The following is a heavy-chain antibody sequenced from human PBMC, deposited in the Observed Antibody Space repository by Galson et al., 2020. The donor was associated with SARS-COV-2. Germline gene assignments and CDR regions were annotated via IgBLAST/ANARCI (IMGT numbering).Heavy chain of an antibody. V-gene: IGHV3-23*01. J-gene: IGHJ2*01. D-gene: IGHD3-10*01. CDR3: VKEGPYYGSRYWYFDF. CDR2: ISMSGGRT. Sequence: GESLKISCAASGFSFSTHAMTWVRQAPGKGLEWVSGISMSGGRTFYADSVKGHFIVSRDNSRNTLFLQMNSLRVEDTAVYYCVKEGPYYGSRYWYFDFWGRGTLVTVSS. CDR1: GFSFSTHA.